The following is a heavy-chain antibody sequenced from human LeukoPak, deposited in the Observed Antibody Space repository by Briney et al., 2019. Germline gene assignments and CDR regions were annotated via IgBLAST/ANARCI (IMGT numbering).Heavy chain of an antibody. Sequence: GGSLRLSCAASGFNFGDYFMSWIRQAPGKGMEWVAFINGPSDIIRYADSAEGRFTISRDNVKNSLYLQMNSLRAEDTAVYYCARTRGTSLGMDVWGQGTTVTVSS. V-gene: IGHV3-11*01. CDR2: INGPSDII. J-gene: IGHJ6*02. CDR1: GFNFGDYF. D-gene: IGHD4-17*01. CDR3: ARTRGTSLGMDV.